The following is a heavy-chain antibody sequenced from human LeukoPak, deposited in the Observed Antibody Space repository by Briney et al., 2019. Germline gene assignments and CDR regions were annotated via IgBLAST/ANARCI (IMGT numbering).Heavy chain of an antibody. CDR3: ARQWSRTQYYYYMDV. V-gene: IGHV1-69*05. J-gene: IGHJ6*03. D-gene: IGHD2-2*01. Sequence: SVKVSCKSSGGTFSIYAISWVRQAPGQGLEWMGGIIPIFGTANYAQKFQGRVTITTDESTSTAYMELSSLRSEDTAVYYCARQWSRTQYYYYMDVWGKGTTVTVSS. CDR2: IIPIFGTA. CDR1: GGTFSIYA.